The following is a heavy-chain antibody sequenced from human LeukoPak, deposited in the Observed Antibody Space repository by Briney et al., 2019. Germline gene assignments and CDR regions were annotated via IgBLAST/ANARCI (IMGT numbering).Heavy chain of an antibody. CDR3: TRAYTQLGFDP. CDR2: IRSKAYGGTT. Sequence: GGSLRLSCTASGFTFGDYAMSWFRQAPGKGLEWVGFIRSKAYGGTTEYAASVKGKFTISRDDSKSIAYLQMNSLKTEDTAVYYCTRAYTQLGFDPWGQGTLVTVSS. CDR1: GFTFGDYA. D-gene: IGHD2-2*01. J-gene: IGHJ5*02. V-gene: IGHV3-49*03.